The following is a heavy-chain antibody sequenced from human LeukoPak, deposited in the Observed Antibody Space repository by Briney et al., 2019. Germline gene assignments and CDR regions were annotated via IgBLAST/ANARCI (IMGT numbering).Heavy chain of an antibody. D-gene: IGHD6-13*01. CDR1: GFTFSSYS. CDR3: AKGSSSWYSRSGFDP. CDR2: ISYDGSNK. Sequence: GGSLRLSCAASGFTFSSYSMNWVRQAPGKGLEWVAVISYDGSNKYYADSVKGRFTISRDNSKNTLYLQMNSLRAEDTAVYYCAKGSSSWYSRSGFDPWGQGTLVTVSS. V-gene: IGHV3-30*18. J-gene: IGHJ5*02.